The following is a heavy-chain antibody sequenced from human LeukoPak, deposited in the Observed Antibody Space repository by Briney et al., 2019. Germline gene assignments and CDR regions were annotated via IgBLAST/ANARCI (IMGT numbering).Heavy chain of an antibody. D-gene: IGHD6-25*01. V-gene: IGHV1-69*04. Sequence: GSSVKVSCKASGGTFSSYAISWVRQAPGQGLEWMGRIIPILGIANYAQKFQGRVTITADKSTSTAYMELSSLRSEDTAVYYCARGAAAAKGTQGFDPWGQGTLVTVSS. J-gene: IGHJ5*02. CDR3: ARGAAAAKGTQGFDP. CDR1: GGTFSSYA. CDR2: IIPILGIA.